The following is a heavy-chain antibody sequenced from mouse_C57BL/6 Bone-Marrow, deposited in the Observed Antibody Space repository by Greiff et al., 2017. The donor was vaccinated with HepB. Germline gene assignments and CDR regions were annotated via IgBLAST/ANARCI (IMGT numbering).Heavy chain of an antibody. CDR3: ARRAAQVPFAY. D-gene: IGHD3-2*02. J-gene: IGHJ3*01. CDR2: ISNGGGST. Sequence: EVQGVESGGGLVQPGGSLKLSCAASGFTFSDYYMYWVRQTPEKRLEWVAYISNGGGSTYYPDTVKGRFTISRDNAKNTLYLQMSRLKPEDTAMYYCARRAAQVPFAYWGQGTLVTVSA. CDR1: GFTFSDYY. V-gene: IGHV5-12*01.